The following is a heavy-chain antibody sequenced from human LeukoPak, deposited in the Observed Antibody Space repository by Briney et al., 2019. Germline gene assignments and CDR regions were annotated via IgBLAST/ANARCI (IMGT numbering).Heavy chain of an antibody. CDR2: ISSSSSTI. D-gene: IGHD3-9*01. V-gene: IGHV3-48*01. J-gene: IGHJ4*02. Sequence: PGGSLRLSCAASGFTFSSYSMNWVRQAPGKGLEWVSYISSSSSTIYYADSVKGRFTISRDNAKNSLYLQMNSLRAEDTAVYYCARDPYDLLRPFDYWGQGTLVTVSS. CDR1: GFTFSSYS. CDR3: ARDPYDLLRPFDY.